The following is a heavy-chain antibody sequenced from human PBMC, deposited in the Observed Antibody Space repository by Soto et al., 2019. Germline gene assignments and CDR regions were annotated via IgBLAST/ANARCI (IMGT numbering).Heavy chain of an antibody. D-gene: IGHD1-26*01. CDR1: GHTFITFG. Sequence: QVQLVQSGAEMRKPGASVKVSCKVSGHTFITFGVSWVRQAPGQGLEWMGWINNRNGNTNYAQKLQGRVSMTIDTTTTTVYMKLRSRTSDDAAVYFCAIDTNQWEHIYWESWGQGTLVIVSS. CDR2: INNRNGNT. V-gene: IGHV1-18*01. CDR3: AIDTNQWEHIYWES. J-gene: IGHJ5*02.